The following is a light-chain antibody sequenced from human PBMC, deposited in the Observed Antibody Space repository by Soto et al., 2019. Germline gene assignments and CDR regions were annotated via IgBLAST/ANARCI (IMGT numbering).Light chain of an antibody. Sequence: QSALTQPASVSGSPGQSITISCTGTSRDVGAFNFVSWYQQHPGKAPKLMIYDVRHRPSGVSDRFSGSKSGNTASLTIYGLQAEDEADYYCTSHTTTSPPVLFGGGTKLTVL. J-gene: IGLJ2*01. CDR3: TSHTTTSPPVL. CDR2: DVR. V-gene: IGLV2-14*03. CDR1: SRDVGAFNF.